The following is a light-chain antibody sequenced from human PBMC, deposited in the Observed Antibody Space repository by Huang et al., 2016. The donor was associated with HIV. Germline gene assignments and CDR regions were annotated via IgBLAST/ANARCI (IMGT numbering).Light chain of an antibody. CDR3: QQSSSTPFT. V-gene: IGKV1-39*01. Sequence: DIQMTQSPSSLSASVGDRVTITCRASQTITSCLNWYQQKPGKAPKLLIYAASSLQSGVPSRFSGRGSGTSFTLTINTLQPEDFATYYCQQSSSTPFTFGPGTRVDIK. CDR2: AAS. CDR1: QTITSC. J-gene: IGKJ3*01.